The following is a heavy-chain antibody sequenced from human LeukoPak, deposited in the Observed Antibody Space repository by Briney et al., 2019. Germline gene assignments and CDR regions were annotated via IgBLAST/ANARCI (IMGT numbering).Heavy chain of an antibody. CDR1: GFTFSSYG. CDR2: ISYDGSNK. V-gene: IGHV3-30*18. J-gene: IGHJ3*02. CDR3: AKDLSDDYGDSGDAFDI. Sequence: PGGSLRLSCAASGFTFSSYGMHWVRQAPGKGLEWVAVISYDGSNKYYADSVKGRFTISRDNSKNTLYLQMNSLRAEDTAVYYCAKDLSDDYGDSGDAFDIWGQGTMVTVSS. D-gene: IGHD4-17*01.